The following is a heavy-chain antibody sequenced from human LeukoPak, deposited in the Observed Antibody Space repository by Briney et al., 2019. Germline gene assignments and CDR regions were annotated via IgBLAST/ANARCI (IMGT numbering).Heavy chain of an antibody. J-gene: IGHJ4*02. V-gene: IGHV3-30*03. D-gene: IGHD1-26*01. CDR1: GFDFSDHG. CDR2: ISRHGSTK. Sequence: GRSLRLSCAASGFDFSDHGMHWVRQAPGKGLEWVAVISRHGSTKIYAASVKGRFTISRDNSKNTMYLQMDSLRPEDTAVYYCARDLSASGGLDYWGQGTLVTVSS. CDR3: ARDLSASGGLDY.